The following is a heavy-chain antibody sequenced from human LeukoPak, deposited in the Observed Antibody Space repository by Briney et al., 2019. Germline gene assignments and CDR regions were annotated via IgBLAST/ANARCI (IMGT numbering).Heavy chain of an antibody. Sequence: SETLSLTCTVSGGSISSYHWSWIRQPPGKGLEWIGYIYYSGSTNYNPSLKSRVTISVDTSKNQFSLKLSSVTAADTAVYYCARLYNWNDMFDYWGQGTLVTVSS. CDR2: IYYSGST. J-gene: IGHJ4*02. D-gene: IGHD1-20*01. CDR3: ARLYNWNDMFDY. V-gene: IGHV4-59*12. CDR1: GGSISSYH.